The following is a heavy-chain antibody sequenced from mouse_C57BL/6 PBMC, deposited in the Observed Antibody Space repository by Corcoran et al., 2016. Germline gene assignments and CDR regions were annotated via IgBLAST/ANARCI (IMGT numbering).Heavy chain of an antibody. CDR1: GYTFTNYW. J-gene: IGHJ4*01. D-gene: IGHD2-3*01. CDR2: IYPGGGYT. V-gene: IGHV1-63*01. Sequence: QVQLQQSGAELVRPGTSVKMSCKASGYTFTNYWIGWAKQRPGHGLEWIGDIYPGGGYTNYNEKFKGKATLTADKSSSTAYMQFSSLTSEDSAIYYCARKGWLLRDAMDYWGQGTSVTVSS. CDR3: ARKGWLLRDAMDY.